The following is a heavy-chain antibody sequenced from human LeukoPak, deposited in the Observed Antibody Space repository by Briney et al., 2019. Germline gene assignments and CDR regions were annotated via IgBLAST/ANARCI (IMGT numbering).Heavy chain of an antibody. Sequence: GGSLRLSCAASGFTFSSYAMSWVRQAPGKGLEWVSAISGSGGSTYYADSVKGRFTISRDNSKNTLYLQMNSLRAEDTAVYYCAKGDYDFWSGYLGGSYFDYWGQGTLVTVSS. V-gene: IGHV3-23*01. J-gene: IGHJ4*02. D-gene: IGHD3-3*01. CDR2: ISGSGGST. CDR1: GFTFSSYA. CDR3: AKGDYDFWSGYLGGSYFDY.